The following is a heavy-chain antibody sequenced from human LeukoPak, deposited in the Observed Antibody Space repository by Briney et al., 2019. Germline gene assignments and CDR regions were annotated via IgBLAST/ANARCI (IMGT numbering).Heavy chain of an antibody. V-gene: IGHV4-34*01. CDR3: ARLSGYFPHYYYYYGMDV. CDR2: INHSGST. J-gene: IGHJ6*02. CDR1: GGSFSGYY. D-gene: IGHD3-3*01. Sequence: SETLSLTCAVYGGSFSGYYWSWIRQPPGKGLEWIGEINHSGSTNYNPSLKSRVTISVGTSKNQFSLKLSSVTAADTAVYYCARLSGYFPHYYYYYGMDVWGQGTTVTVSS.